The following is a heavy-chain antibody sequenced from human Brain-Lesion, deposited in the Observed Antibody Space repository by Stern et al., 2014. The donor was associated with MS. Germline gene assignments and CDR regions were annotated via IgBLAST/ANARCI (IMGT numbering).Heavy chain of an antibody. Sequence: QVTLRESGPALVTPTQTLTLTCTFSGFSLRTDGVGVGWVRQPPGQALESLALIYWDNDKRYSPSLRSRLTITKDTSRNQVVLTMTNMDPLDTATYYCAHRRPHYASWDNGDFDYWGQGALVTVSS. CDR3: AHRRPHYASWDNGDFDY. CDR2: IYWDNDK. J-gene: IGHJ4*02. CDR1: GFSLRTDGVG. V-gene: IGHV2-5*02. D-gene: IGHD3-3*01.